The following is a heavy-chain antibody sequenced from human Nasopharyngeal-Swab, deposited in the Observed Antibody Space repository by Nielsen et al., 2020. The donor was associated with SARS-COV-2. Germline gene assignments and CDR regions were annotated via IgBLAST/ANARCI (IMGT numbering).Heavy chain of an antibody. CDR3: ARGPSYGGFDF. D-gene: IGHD4-23*01. J-gene: IGHJ4*02. V-gene: IGHV4-30-2*01. Sequence: RQAPGRGLEWIGHIYHSGSTYYNPSLKSRVTISLDMSKNQFSLKVTSVTAADTAVYYCARGPSYGGFDFWGQGTLVTVSS. CDR2: IYHSGST.